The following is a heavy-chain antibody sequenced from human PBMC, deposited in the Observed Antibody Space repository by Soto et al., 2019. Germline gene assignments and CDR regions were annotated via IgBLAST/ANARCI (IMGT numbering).Heavy chain of an antibody. D-gene: IGHD1-26*01. J-gene: IGHJ4*02. Sequence: SETLSLTCTLSDGSMSTYYWNWIRQSPGKGLEWVGYIYYSGSTNYNPPLKSRVTISIDTSKNQFSLNLKSVTAADTAVYFCARGRTVGGLFDYWGQGKLVTVSS. CDR3: ARGRTVGGLFDY. CDR2: IYYSGST. V-gene: IGHV4-59*01. CDR1: DGSMSTYY.